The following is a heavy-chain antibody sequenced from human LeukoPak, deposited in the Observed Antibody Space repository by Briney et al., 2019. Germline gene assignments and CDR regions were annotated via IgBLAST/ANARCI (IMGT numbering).Heavy chain of an antibody. CDR1: GFTFNTYW. D-gene: IGHD3-10*01. CDR2: IRSDGSST. V-gene: IGHV3-74*01. J-gene: IGHJ4*01. CDR3: AGVLGVRDLAYFDY. Sequence: TGGSLRLSCAASGFTFNTYWMHWVRQAPGEGLVWVSRIRSDGSSTSYADSVRGRFTISRDNAKNTLYLQMNSLRAEDTAVYYCAGVLGVRDLAYFDYWGHGTLVTVSS.